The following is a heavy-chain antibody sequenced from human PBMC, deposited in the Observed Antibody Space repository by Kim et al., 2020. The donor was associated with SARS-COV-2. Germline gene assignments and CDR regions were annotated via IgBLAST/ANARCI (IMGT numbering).Heavy chain of an antibody. CDR2: IKQDGSEK. CDR1: GFTFSSYW. CDR3: ARDAWFGENYGMDV. D-gene: IGHD3-10*01. J-gene: IGHJ6*02. V-gene: IGHV3-7*01. Sequence: GGSLRLSCAASGFTFSSYWMSWVRQAPGKGLEWVANIKQDGSEKYYVDSVKGRFTISRDNAKNSLYLQMNSLRAEDTAVYYCARDAWFGENYGMDVWGQGTTVTVSS.